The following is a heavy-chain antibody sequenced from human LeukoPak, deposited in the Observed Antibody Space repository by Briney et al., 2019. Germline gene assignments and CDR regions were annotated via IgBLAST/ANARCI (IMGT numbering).Heavy chain of an antibody. CDR3: ARAPTGFDWLLYVDQ. Sequence: SETLSLTCTVSGDSMSSYYWNWIRQPPGKGLEWIGYIYYRGSTNYNPSLKSRVTISVDTSKNQFSLKLNSVTAADTAVYYCARAPTGFDWLLYVDQWGQGTLVTVSS. D-gene: IGHD3-9*01. V-gene: IGHV4-59*01. CDR1: GDSMSSYY. CDR2: IYYRGST. J-gene: IGHJ4*02.